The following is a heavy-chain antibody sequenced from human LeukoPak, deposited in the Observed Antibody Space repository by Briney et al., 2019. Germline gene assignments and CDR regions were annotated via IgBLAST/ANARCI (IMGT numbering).Heavy chain of an antibody. CDR3: ARVGYDILTGYYGDAFDI. CDR2: IYYSGST. D-gene: IGHD3-9*01. Sequence: SENLSLPCTGSRRSISCYYWSWIRPPPGEGLEWIGYIYYSGSTNYNPSLKSRVTISVDTSKNQFSLKLSSVTAADTAVYYCARVGYDILTGYYGDAFDIWGQGTMVTVSS. CDR1: RRSISCYY. V-gene: IGHV4-59*01. J-gene: IGHJ3*02.